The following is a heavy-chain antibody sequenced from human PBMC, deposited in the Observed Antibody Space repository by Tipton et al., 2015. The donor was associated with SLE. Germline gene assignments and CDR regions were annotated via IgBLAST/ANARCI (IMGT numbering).Heavy chain of an antibody. V-gene: IGHV4-59*01. Sequence: TLSLTCTVSGGSISSYYWSWIRQPPGKGLEWIGYIYYSGSTNYNPSLKSRVTISVDTSKNQFSLKLSSVTAADTAVYYFARDYSGSYLDIWGQGTMVTVSS. CDR2: IYYSGST. J-gene: IGHJ3*02. CDR3: ARDYSGSYLDI. CDR1: GGSISSYY. D-gene: IGHD1-26*01.